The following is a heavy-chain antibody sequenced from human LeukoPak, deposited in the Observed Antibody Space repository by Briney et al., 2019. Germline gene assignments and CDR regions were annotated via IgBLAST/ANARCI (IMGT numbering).Heavy chain of an antibody. Sequence: GGSLRLSCAVSGFTSSSSWRHWVRQAPGKGLEWVSVIYSGGSTYYADSVKGRFTISRDNSKNTLYLQMNSLRAEDTAVYYCAKDLQVNWGYDYWGQGTLVTVSS. D-gene: IGHD7-27*01. J-gene: IGHJ4*02. CDR1: GFTSSSSW. V-gene: IGHV3-53*01. CDR3: AKDLQVNWGYDY. CDR2: IYSGGST.